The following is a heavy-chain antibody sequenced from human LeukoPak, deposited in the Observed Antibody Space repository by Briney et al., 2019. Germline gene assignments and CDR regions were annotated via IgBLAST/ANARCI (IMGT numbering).Heavy chain of an antibody. V-gene: IGHV1-2*02. CDR3: ARSHHIVVVPAATPHADY. J-gene: IGHJ4*02. CDR1: GGTFSSYA. D-gene: IGHD2-2*01. Sequence: GSSVKVSCKASGGTFSSYAISWVRQAPGQGLEWMGWINPNSGGTNYAQKFQGRVTMTRDTSISTAYMELSRLRSDDTAVYYCARSHHIVVVPAATPHADYWGQGTLVTVSS. CDR2: INPNSGGT.